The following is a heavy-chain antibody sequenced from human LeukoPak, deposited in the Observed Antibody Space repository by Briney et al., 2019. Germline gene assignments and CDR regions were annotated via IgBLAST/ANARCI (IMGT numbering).Heavy chain of an antibody. CDR3: ARAPPYYYDSSGYYVDY. Sequence: GGSLRLYCAASGFIFDDYAMHWVRQAPGKGLEWVSLITWNGGSTYYADSVKGRFTISRDNSKNSLYLQMNSLRAEDTAVYYCARAPPYYYDSSGYYVDYWGQGTLVTVSS. D-gene: IGHD3-22*01. CDR2: ITWNGGST. V-gene: IGHV3-43D*03. J-gene: IGHJ4*02. CDR1: GFIFDDYA.